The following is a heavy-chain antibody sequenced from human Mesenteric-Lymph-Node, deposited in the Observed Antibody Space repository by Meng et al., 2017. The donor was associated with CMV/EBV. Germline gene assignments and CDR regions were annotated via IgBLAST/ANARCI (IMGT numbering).Heavy chain of an antibody. CDR3: ARDRGNDILTGYYWVDY. CDR2: ISGSTSYI. CDR1: FTLSSYS. V-gene: IGHV3-21*01. J-gene: IGHJ4*02. D-gene: IGHD3-9*01. Sequence: FTLSSYSMNWVSQAPGKGLEWVSSISGSTSYIYYADSVKGRFTISRDNAKNSLYLQMNSLRAEDTAVYYCARDRGNDILTGYYWVDYWGQGTLVTVSS.